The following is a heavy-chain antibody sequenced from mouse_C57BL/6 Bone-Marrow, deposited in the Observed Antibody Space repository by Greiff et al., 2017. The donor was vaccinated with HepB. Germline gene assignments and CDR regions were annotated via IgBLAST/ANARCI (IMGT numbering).Heavy chain of an antibody. Sequence: QVQLQQPGAELVKPGASVKLSCKASGYTFTSYWMQWVKQRPGQGLEWIGEIDPSDSYTNYNQKFKGKATLTLDTSSSTAYMQLSSLTSEDSAVYYCARGAMDYWGQGTSVTVSS. CDR3: ARGAMDY. CDR2: IDPSDSYT. CDR1: GYTFTSYW. J-gene: IGHJ4*01. V-gene: IGHV1-50*01.